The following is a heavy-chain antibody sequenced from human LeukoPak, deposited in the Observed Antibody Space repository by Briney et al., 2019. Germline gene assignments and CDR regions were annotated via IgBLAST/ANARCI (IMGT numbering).Heavy chain of an antibody. CDR3: ARGVTAAGPYWYFDL. J-gene: IGHJ2*01. D-gene: IGHD6-13*01. Sequence: SETLSLTCSVSGGTISSYYWSWIRQPAGKGLEWIGRIYTTGSTNYNPSLKGRVTIFMDTSKNQVSLKVSSVTAADTAVYYCARGVTAAGPYWYFDLWGRGTLVTVSS. CDR2: IYTTGST. CDR1: GGTISSYY. V-gene: IGHV4-4*07.